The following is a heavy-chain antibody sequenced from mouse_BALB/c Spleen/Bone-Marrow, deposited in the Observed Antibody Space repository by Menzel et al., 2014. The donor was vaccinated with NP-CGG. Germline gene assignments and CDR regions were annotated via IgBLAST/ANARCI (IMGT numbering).Heavy chain of an antibody. D-gene: IGHD6-1*01. J-gene: IGHJ2*01. CDR3: VRSDSSPGYFDY. CDR2: ISSGSSTI. Sequence: EVQLVESGGGLVQPGGSRKLSCAASGFTFSSFCMHWVRQAPEKGLEWVAYISSGSSTIYYGDTVMGRFTISRDNPKNSLFQQMTSLRTEEKATYYCVRSDSSPGYFDYWGQGTPLTVSS. CDR1: GFTFSSFC. V-gene: IGHV5-17*02.